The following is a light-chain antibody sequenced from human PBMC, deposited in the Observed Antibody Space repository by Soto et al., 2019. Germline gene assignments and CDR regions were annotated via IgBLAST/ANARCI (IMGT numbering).Light chain of an antibody. CDR2: LNSDGSL. CDR1: SGHSSYA. J-gene: IGLJ2*01. CDR3: QAWDSGTVV. V-gene: IGLV4-69*01. Sequence: PVLTQSPSASASLGASVKLTCTLSSGHSSYAIAWHQQQPEKGPRYLMKLNSDGSLSKGDGIPDRFSGSSSGAERYLTISSLQSEDESEYYCQAWDSGTVVFGGGTKLTVL.